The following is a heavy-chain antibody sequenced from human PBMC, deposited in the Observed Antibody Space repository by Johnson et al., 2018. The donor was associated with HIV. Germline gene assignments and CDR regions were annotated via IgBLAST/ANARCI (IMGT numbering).Heavy chain of an antibody. CDR1: GFTVSSNY. CDR3: ARTRQGAFDI. V-gene: IGHV3-66*02. J-gene: IGHJ3*02. Sequence: VQLVESGGGLVQPGGSLRLSCAASGFTVSSNYMSWVRQAPGKGLEWVSVIYSGGSTYYADSVKGLFTISRDNSKNTLYLQMNILRAEDTAVYYCARTRQGAFDIWGQGTMVTVSS. CDR2: IYSGGST.